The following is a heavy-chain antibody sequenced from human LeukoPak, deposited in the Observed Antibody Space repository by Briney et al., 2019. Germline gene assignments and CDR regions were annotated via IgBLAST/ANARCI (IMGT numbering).Heavy chain of an antibody. CDR1: GGSISSYY. V-gene: IGHV4-4*07. CDR3: AGQIASAGTAGFDF. J-gene: IGHJ4*02. D-gene: IGHD6-13*01. Sequence: SETLSLTCTVSGGSISSYYWSWIRQPAGKGLEWLGRIYSTGSTNYNPSLKSRVTMSVDTSKNQFSLRLRSVTAADTAVYYCAGQIASAGTAGFDFWGQGALVTVSS. CDR2: IYSTGST.